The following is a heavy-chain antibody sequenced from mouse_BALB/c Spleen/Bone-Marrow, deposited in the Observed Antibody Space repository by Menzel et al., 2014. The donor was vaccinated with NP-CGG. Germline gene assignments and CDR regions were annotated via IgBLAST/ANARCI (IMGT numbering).Heavy chain of an antibody. Sequence: EVMLVESGGGLVKPGGSLKLSCAASGFTFSSYAMSWVRQTPEKRLEWVATISSGGNCTYYPDSVKGRFTISRDNAKNTLYLQMSSLRSEDTAMYYCARYYGSSYDYWGQGTTLTVSS. V-gene: IGHV5-9-1*01. CDR3: ARYYGSSYDY. J-gene: IGHJ2*01. CDR1: GFTFSSYA. CDR2: ISSGGNCT. D-gene: IGHD1-1*01.